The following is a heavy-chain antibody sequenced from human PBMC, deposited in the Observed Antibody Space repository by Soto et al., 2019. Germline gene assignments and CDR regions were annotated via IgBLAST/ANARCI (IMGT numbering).Heavy chain of an antibody. CDR3: ARDRPPGSLYGMDA. J-gene: IGHJ6*02. CDR1: GYIFTTYG. CDR2: ISTDSGYT. V-gene: IGHV1-18*01. Sequence: QIQLVQSGGEVERPGASVTVSCEASGYIFTTYGLSWVRQTPAHGLEWMGWISTDSGYTQYSQFLQGRVTMTRDTSTITNYMELRDLTSDDTGIYYCARDRPPGSLYGMDAWGQGTAVTVSS.